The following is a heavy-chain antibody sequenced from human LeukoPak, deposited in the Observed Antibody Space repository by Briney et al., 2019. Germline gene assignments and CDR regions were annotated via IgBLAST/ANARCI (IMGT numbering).Heavy chain of an antibody. Sequence: ASVKVSCKASGYTFTDFYIHWVRQAPGQRLEWMGWINPNSGDKNYAQNFQGRVTMTRDTSINTAYMELSRLESDDTAVYYCTRDQRGSHFDYWGQGTPVTVSS. J-gene: IGHJ4*02. V-gene: IGHV1-2*02. CDR2: INPNSGDK. CDR3: TRDQRGSHFDY. D-gene: IGHD1-26*01. CDR1: GYTFTDFY.